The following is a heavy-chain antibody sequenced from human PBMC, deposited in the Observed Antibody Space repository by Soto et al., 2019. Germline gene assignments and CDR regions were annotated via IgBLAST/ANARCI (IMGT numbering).Heavy chain of an antibody. CDR1: GYSFTSYW. J-gene: IGHJ6*02. D-gene: IGHD2-2*01. Sequence: PGESLKISCKGSGYSFTSYWISWVRQMPGKGLEWMGRIDPSDSYTNYSPSFQGHVTISADKSISTAYLQWSSLKASDTAMYYCGYCSSTSRSMDVWGQGTTVTVSS. CDR2: IDPSDSYT. V-gene: IGHV5-10-1*01. CDR3: GYCSSTSRSMDV.